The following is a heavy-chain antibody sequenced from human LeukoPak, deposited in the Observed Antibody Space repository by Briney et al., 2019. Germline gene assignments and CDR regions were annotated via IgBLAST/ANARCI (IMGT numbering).Heavy chain of an antibody. CDR2: VYPGDFRT. CDR3: TRGKYSNGADSFDM. J-gene: IGHJ3*02. V-gene: IGHV5-51*01. D-gene: IGHD5-18*01. CDR1: GYSFSNYW. Sequence: GESLQISCQASGYSFSNYWIGWVRQMPGKGLEWLGNVYPGDFRTEYSPSFRGRVTISLDKSITTAYLPLNSLQAADIAMYYCTRGKYSNGADSFDMWGQGTMVTVSS.